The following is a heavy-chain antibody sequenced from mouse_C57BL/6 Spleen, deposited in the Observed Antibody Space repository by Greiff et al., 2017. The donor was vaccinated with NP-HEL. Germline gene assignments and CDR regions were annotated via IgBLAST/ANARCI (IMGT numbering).Heavy chain of an antibody. D-gene: IGHD1-1*01. J-gene: IGHJ2*01. CDR3: AEFRYGSSYENYFDY. V-gene: IGHV1-64*01. CDR1: GYTFTSYW. Sequence: QVQLQQPGAELVKPGASVKLSCKASGYTFTSYWMHWVKQRPGQGLEWIGMIHPNSGSTNYNEKFKSKATLTVDKSSSTAYMQLSSLTSEDSAVYYCAEFRYGSSYENYFDYWGQGTTLTVSS. CDR2: IHPNSGST.